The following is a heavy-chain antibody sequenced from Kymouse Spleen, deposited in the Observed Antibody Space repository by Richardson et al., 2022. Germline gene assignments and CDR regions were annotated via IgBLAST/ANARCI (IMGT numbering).Heavy chain of an antibody. V-gene: IGHV4-34*01. CDR1: GGSFSGYY. CDR3: ARDVLRFLEWFPLFDY. D-gene: IGHD3-3*01. Sequence: QVQLQQWGAGLLKPSETLSLTCAVYGGSFSGYYWSWIRQPPGKGLEWIGEINHSGSTNYNPSLKSRVTISVDTSKNQFSLKLSSVTAADTAVYYCARDVLRFLEWFPLFDYWGQGTLVTVSS. CDR2: INHSGST. J-gene: IGHJ4*02.